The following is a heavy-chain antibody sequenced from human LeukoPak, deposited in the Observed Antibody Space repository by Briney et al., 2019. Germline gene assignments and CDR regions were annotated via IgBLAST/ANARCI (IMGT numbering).Heavy chain of an antibody. CDR1: GGTFSSYA. J-gene: IGHJ4*02. D-gene: IGHD6-19*01. Sequence: GASVKVSCKASGGTFSSYAISWVRQAPGQGLEWMGWISAYNGNTNYAQKLQGRVTMTTDTSTSTAYMELRSLRSDDTAVYYCARVLAVASYYFDYWGQGTLVTVSS. CDR3: ARVLAVASYYFDY. CDR2: ISAYNGNT. V-gene: IGHV1-18*01.